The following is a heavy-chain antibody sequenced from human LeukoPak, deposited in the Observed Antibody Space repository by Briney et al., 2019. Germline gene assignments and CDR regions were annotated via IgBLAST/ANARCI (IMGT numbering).Heavy chain of an antibody. CDR2: INHSGST. D-gene: IGHD3-10*01. J-gene: IGHJ4*02. Sequence: NASETLSLTCAVYGGSFSGYYWSWIRQPPGKGLEWIGEINHSGSTNYNPSLKSRVTISVDTSKNQFSLKLSSVTAADTAVYYCARGITYYYGSGSRLYYFDYWGQGTLVTVSS. V-gene: IGHV4-34*01. CDR3: ARGITYYYGSGSRLYYFDY. CDR1: GGSFSGYY.